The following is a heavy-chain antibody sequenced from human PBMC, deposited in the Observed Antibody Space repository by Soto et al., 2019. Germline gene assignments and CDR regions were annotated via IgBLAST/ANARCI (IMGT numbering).Heavy chain of an antibody. CDR1: GFTFSSYW. CDR2: INSDGSST. D-gene: IGHD2-2*01. CDR3: AREMRRVPAATNWFDP. Sequence: GRSLRLSCAASGFTFSSYWMHWVRQAPGKGLVWVSRINSDGSSTSYADSVKGRFTISRDNAKNTLYLQMNSLRAEDTAVYYCAREMRRVPAATNWFDPWGQGTLGTVSS. J-gene: IGHJ5*02. V-gene: IGHV3-74*01.